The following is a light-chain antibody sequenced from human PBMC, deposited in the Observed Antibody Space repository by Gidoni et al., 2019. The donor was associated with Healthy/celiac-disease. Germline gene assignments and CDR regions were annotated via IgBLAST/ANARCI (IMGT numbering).Light chain of an antibody. CDR1: SSNIGAGYD. V-gene: IGLV1-40*01. Sequence: QSVLTQPPSVSGAPGQRVTIPCTGGSSNIGAGYDVHWYQQLPGTAPKLLIYGNSNRPSGVPDRFSGSKSGTSASLAITGLQAEDEADYYCQSYDSSLSGSYVFGTGTKVTVL. CDR3: QSYDSSLSGSYV. J-gene: IGLJ1*01. CDR2: GNS.